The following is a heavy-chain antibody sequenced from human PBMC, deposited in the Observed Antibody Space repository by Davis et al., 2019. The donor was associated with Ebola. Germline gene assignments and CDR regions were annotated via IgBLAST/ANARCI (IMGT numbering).Heavy chain of an antibody. Sequence: GSLRLSCTVSGGSISSSSYYWGWIRQPPGKGLEWIGEINYSGVTNYSPSLKSRVTISADTSKNQFSLKLSSVTAADTAVYYCASGTIFGVVRYYYYGMDVWGQGTTVTVSS. V-gene: IGHV4-39*07. J-gene: IGHJ6*02. CDR2: INYSGVT. CDR3: ASGTIFGVVRYYYYGMDV. CDR1: GGSISSSSYY. D-gene: IGHD3-3*01.